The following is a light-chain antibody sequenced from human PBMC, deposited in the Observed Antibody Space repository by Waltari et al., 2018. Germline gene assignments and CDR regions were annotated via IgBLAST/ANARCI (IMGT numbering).Light chain of an antibody. V-gene: IGKV3-15*01. J-gene: IGKJ1*01. CDR3: QQYNNWPGT. Sequence: EIVMTQSPATLSVSPGDSATPSCRASQSVSSNLAWYQQKPGQAPRLLIYGASTRATGIPARFTGSGSGTEFTLTISSMQSEDFAVYYCQQYNNWPGTFGQGTKVEIK. CDR2: GAS. CDR1: QSVSSN.